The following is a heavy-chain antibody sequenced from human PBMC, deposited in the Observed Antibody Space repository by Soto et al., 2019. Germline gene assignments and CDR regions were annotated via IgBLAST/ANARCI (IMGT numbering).Heavy chain of an antibody. CDR1: GFTFSSYD. D-gene: IGHD3-10*01. CDR2: IGTAGDT. CDR3: AREGTRGGFLNWFDP. J-gene: IGHJ5*02. Sequence: PGGSLRLSCAASGFTFSSYDMHWVRQATGKGLEWVSAIGTAGDTYYPGSVKGRFTISRENAKNSLYLQMNSLRDEDTAVYYCAREGTRGGFLNWFDPWGQGTLVTVSS. V-gene: IGHV3-13*01.